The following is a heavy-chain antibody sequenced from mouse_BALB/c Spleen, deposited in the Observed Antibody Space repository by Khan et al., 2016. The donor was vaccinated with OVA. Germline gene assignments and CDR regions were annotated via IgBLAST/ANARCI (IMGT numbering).Heavy chain of an antibody. V-gene: IGHV1S56*01. CDR3: GRGYYGYLDF. J-gene: IGHJ2*01. CDR1: GYTFTSYY. CDR2: ISPGDGST. Sequence: QVQLQQPGPELVKPGASVKMSCKASGYTFTSYYIHWVKQRPGQGLEWIGWISPGDGSTKYNEKFKDKTTLTADKSSSTAYMLLSSLTSEDSEIYFCGRGYYGYLDFWGQGTTLTVSS. D-gene: IGHD1-1*01.